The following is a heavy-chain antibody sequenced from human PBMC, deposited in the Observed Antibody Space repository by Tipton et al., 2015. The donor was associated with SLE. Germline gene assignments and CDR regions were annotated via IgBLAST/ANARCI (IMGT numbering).Heavy chain of an antibody. CDR2: IYYSGNT. CDR3: ARRDDVWSGFNL. J-gene: IGHJ5*02. Sequence: LRLSCTVSGGSISSYYWSWIRQPPGKGLEYIGNIYYSGNTNYNPSLKSRVTISLDTSKSQFSLKLSSVTAADTAVYFCARRDDVWSGFNLWGQGTLVTVSS. D-gene: IGHD3-3*01. CDR1: GGSISSYY. V-gene: IGHV4-59*12.